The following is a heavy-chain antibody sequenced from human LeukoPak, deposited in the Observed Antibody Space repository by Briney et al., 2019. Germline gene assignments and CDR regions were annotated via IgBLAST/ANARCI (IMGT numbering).Heavy chain of an antibody. V-gene: IGHV1-69*05. CDR1: GGTFSSYA. Sequence: SAKVSCKASGGTFSSYAISWVRQAPGQGLEWMGGIIPIFGTANYAQKFQGRVTMTTDTSTSTAYMELTSLRSDDTAVYYCARDHPPIDWGQGTLVTVSS. CDR2: IIPIFGTA. CDR3: ARDHPPID. J-gene: IGHJ4*02. D-gene: IGHD2/OR15-2a*01.